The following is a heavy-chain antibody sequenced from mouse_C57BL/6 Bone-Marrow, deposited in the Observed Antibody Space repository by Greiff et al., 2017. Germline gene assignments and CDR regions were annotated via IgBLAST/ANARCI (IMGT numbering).Heavy chain of an antibody. CDR2: ISNLAYSI. CDR3: ARRNYGSSLYFDY. D-gene: IGHD1-1*01. V-gene: IGHV5-15*01. CDR1: GFTFSDYG. Sequence: EVNLVESGGGLVQPGGSLKLSCAASGFTFSDYGMAWVRQAPRKGPEWVAFISNLAYSIYYADTVTGRFTISRENAKNTLYLEMSILRSEDTAMYYCARRNYGSSLYFDYWGQGTTLTVSS. J-gene: IGHJ2*01.